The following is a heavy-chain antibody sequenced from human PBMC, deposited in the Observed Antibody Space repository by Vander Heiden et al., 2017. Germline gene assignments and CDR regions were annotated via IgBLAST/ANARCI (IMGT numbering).Heavy chain of an antibody. CDR1: GVPFSSYT. D-gene: IGHD2-15*01. J-gene: IGHJ4*02. CDR2: ISATGVTI. CDR3: ARDPKLYGAFGPYFDY. V-gene: IGHV3-48*02. Sequence: EVQLVQSGGGLVQPGGSVSLSCGASGVPFSSYTMTWVRQTQGKGLKWISYISATGVTIYYSQSVEGRFTISRDNVKNSLYLQMNNLRDDDTGVYYCARDPKLYGAFGPYFDYWGQGVLVTVAS.